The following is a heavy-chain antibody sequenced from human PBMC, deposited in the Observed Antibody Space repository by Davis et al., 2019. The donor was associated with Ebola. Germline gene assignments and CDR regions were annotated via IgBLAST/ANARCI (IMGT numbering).Heavy chain of an antibody. Sequence: SGPTLVKPTETLTLTCTVSGFSLSNARMGVSWIRQPPGKALEWLAHIFSNDEKSYSTSLKSRLTISKDTSKSQVVLTMTNMDPVDTATYYCARSRYYDFWSGYPYYFDYWGQGTLVTVSS. V-gene: IGHV2-26*01. CDR2: IFSNDEK. J-gene: IGHJ4*02. CDR1: GFSLSNARMG. D-gene: IGHD3-3*01. CDR3: ARSRYYDFWSGYPYYFDY.